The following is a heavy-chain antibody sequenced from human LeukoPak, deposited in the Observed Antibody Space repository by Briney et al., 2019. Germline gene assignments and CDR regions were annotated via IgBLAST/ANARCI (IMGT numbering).Heavy chain of an antibody. D-gene: IGHD3-22*01. CDR1: GYSISSGYY. V-gene: IGHV4-38-2*02. Sequence: SETLSLTCTVSGYSISSGYYWAWIRQSPGKGLEWIGSIYHSGSTYYNPSLKSRVTISIDTSKSQFSLNLSSVTAADTAVYFCARDPDYYDPGYWGQGTLVTVSS. J-gene: IGHJ4*02. CDR3: ARDPDYYDPGY. CDR2: IYHSGST.